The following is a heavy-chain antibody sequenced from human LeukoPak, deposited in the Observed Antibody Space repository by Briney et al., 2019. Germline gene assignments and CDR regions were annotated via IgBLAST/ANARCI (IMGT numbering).Heavy chain of an antibody. V-gene: IGHV3-23*01. CDR1: GFTFSSYA. D-gene: IGHD3-22*01. Sequence: GGSLRLSCAASGFTFSSYAMSWVRQAPGKGLEWVSAISGSGGSTYYADSVKGRFTISRDNSKNTLYLQMNSLRAEDTAVYYCAKSEYYYDSSGYSNFDYWGQGTLVTVSP. CDR2: ISGSGGST. J-gene: IGHJ4*02. CDR3: AKSEYYYDSSGYSNFDY.